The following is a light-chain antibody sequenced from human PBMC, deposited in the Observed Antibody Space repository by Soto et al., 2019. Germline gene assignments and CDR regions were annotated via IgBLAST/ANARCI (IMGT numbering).Light chain of an antibody. CDR1: QSVGSRY. V-gene: IGKV3-20*01. Sequence: EIVLTQSPGTLSLSPGERATLSCRPSQSVGSRYLAWYQQKPGQAPRLLIYGTSYRATGIPDRFSGSGSGTDFTLTISRLEPEDFAVYYCQQYGSSPPVTFGPGTKVDIK. CDR3: QQYGSSPPVT. CDR2: GTS. J-gene: IGKJ3*01.